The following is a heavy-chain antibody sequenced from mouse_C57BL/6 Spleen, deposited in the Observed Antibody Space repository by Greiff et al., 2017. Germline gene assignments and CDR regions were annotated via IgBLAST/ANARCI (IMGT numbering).Heavy chain of an antibody. CDR1: GYTFTSYW. D-gene: IGHD2-13*01. CDR3: ARGYYDDHYYFDY. Sequence: QVQLQQPGAELVRPGPSVKLSCKASGYTFTSYWMHWVKQRPGQGLEWIGVIDPSDSYTNYNQKFKGKATLTVDTSSSTAYMQLSSLTSEDSAVYYCARGYYDDHYYFDYWGQGTTLTVSS. J-gene: IGHJ2*01. CDR2: IDPSDSYT. V-gene: IGHV1-59*01.